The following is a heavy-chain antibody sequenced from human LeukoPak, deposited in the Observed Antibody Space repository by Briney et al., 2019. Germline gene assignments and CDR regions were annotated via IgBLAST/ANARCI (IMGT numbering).Heavy chain of an antibody. D-gene: IGHD3-3*01. CDR3: ARAEWMGDSFDY. CDR1: GFTFSSYA. V-gene: IGHV3-30*01. CDR2: ISYDGSNK. J-gene: IGHJ4*02. Sequence: GGSLRLSCAASGFTFSSYAMHWVRQAPGKGLEWVAVISYDGSNKYYADSVKGRFTISRDNSKNTLYLQMNSLRAEDTAVYYCARAEWMGDSFDYWGQGTLVTASS.